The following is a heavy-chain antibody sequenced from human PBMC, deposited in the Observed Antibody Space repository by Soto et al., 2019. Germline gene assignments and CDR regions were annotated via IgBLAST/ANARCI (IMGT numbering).Heavy chain of an antibody. CDR1: GGSVKIGTYY. Sequence: SETLSLTCTVPGGSVKIGTYYWSWIRQPPGKGLEWIGFIHYSGSTNYNPSLKGRVTISVDTSKNQFSLKLSSVTAADTAVYYCARLILYIAVAGMGAFDIWGQRTMVTVSS. V-gene: IGHV4-61*01. CDR3: ARLILYIAVAGMGAFDI. D-gene: IGHD6-19*01. CDR2: IHYSGST. J-gene: IGHJ3*02.